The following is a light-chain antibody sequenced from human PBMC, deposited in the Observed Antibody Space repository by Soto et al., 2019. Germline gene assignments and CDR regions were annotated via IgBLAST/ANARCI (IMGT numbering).Light chain of an antibody. Sequence: QSALTQPASVSGSPGQSITISCTGTNSDVGRYNYVSWYQQHPGKAPKLLIYDVNNRPSRVSDRFSGSKSGNTASLTISGLQAEDEADYYCRSYTSSDALAFGGGTKLTVL. J-gene: IGLJ3*02. CDR3: RSYTSSDALA. CDR2: DVN. CDR1: NSDVGRYNY. V-gene: IGLV2-14*03.